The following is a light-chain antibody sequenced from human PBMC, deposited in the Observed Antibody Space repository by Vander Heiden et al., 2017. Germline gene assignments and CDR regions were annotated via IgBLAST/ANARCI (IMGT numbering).Light chain of an antibody. CDR3: QQYGGSPR. CDR1: QSVDSSY. V-gene: IGKV3-20*01. J-gene: IGKJ1*01. Sequence: EIGLTQSPGPLSLSPGERATLSCRASQSVDSSYLAWFQQKPGQAPRLLIYGSSTRATGIPDRFSGSGSGTDFTLTISRLEPEDFAVYYCQQYGGSPRFGQGTKVEIK. CDR2: GSS.